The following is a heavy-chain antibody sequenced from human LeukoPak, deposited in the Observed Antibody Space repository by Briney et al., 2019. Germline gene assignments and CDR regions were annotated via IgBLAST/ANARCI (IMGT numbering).Heavy chain of an antibody. CDR2: TNGDGSDT. Sequence: GGSLRLSCAASGFTFSAFWMHWVRQVPGQGLVWISRTNGDGSDTTYADSVKGRFTISRDNAKNRLYLQMNSLRAEDTAVYFCARTYTGAWFDYWGQGALVTVSS. V-gene: IGHV3-74*01. CDR1: GFTFSAFW. CDR3: ARTYTGAWFDY. J-gene: IGHJ4*02. D-gene: IGHD1-14*01.